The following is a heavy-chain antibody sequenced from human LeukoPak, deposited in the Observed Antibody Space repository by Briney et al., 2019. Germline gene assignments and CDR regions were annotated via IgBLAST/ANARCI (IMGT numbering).Heavy chain of an antibody. CDR1: GHTFTGYY. J-gene: IGHJ1*01. CDR2: INANSGGT. D-gene: IGHD1-7*01. CDR3: ARAVDNWNYGVAEYFQH. Sequence: ASVRVSCKASGHTFTGYYMHWVRQAPGQGLEWMGWINANSGGTNYAQKFQGRVTMTRDTSISTAYMELSRLRSDDTAVYYCARAVDNWNYGVAEYFQHWGQGTLVTVSS. V-gene: IGHV1-2*02.